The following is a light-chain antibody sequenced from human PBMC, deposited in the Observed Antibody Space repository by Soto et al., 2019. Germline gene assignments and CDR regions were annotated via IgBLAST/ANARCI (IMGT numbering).Light chain of an antibody. Sequence: DIHMTQSPSSLSASVGDRVTITCQASEDISNYLNWYQHKPGRAPKLLVYDASSLNSGVPSRFRGSGGGRQFTLTISRLQPEDFATYYCQQTYRTPLYSFGPGTTVDLK. CDR2: DAS. CDR3: QQTYRTPLYS. J-gene: IGKJ3*01. V-gene: IGKV1-39*01. CDR1: EDISNY.